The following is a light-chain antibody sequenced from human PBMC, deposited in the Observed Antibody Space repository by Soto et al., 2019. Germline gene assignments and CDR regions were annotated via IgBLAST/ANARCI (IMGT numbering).Light chain of an antibody. CDR1: SSDVGGYNY. Sequence: QSVLTQPASVSGSPGQSITISCTGTSSDVGGYNYVSWYQQHPGKAPKLMIYDVSNQPSGVSNRFSGSKSGNTASLTISGLQAEDEADYYCSSYTGSRGVFGTGTKLTVL. CDR3: SSYTGSRGV. V-gene: IGLV2-14*01. J-gene: IGLJ1*01. CDR2: DVS.